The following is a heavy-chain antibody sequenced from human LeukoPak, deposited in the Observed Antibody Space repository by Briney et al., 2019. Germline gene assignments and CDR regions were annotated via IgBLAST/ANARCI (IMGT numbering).Heavy chain of an antibody. Sequence: SETLSLTCTVSGGSISSYYWSWIRQPPGKGLEWIGYIYYSGSTNYNPSLKSRVTISVDTSKNQFSLKLSSVTAADTAVYYCARSYSSSWPRDWGQGTLVTVSS. D-gene: IGHD6-13*01. CDR3: ARSYSSSWPRD. J-gene: IGHJ4*02. CDR1: GGSISSYY. V-gene: IGHV4-59*01. CDR2: IYYSGST.